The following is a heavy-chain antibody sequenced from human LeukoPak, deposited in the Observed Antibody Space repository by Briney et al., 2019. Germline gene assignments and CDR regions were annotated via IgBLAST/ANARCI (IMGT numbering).Heavy chain of an antibody. V-gene: IGHV3-21*01. CDR3: ARDLTGYGEIDY. Sequence: GGSLRLSCAASGFTFSTYSMNWVRRAPGKGLEWVSSISSSSRYIYYADSVKGRFTISRDNAKNSLYVQMNSLRAEDTAVYYCARDLTGYGEIDYWGQGTLVTVSS. J-gene: IGHJ4*02. CDR1: GFTFSTYS. D-gene: IGHD4-17*01. CDR2: ISSSSRYI.